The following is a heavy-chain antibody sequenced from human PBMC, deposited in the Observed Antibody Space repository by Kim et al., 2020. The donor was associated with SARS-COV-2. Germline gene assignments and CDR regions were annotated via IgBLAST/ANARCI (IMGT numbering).Heavy chain of an antibody. CDR2: ISSSSSTI. CDR3: ARSMVRGVIVDTSPLHYYYGMDV. J-gene: IGHJ6*02. CDR1: GFTFSSYS. Sequence: GGSLRLSCAASGFTFSSYSMNWVRQAPGKGLEWVSYISSSSSTIYYADSVKGRFTISRDNAKNSLYLQMNSLRAEDTAVYYCARSMVRGVIVDTSPLHYYYGMDVWGQGTTVTVSS. D-gene: IGHD3-10*01. V-gene: IGHV3-48*04.